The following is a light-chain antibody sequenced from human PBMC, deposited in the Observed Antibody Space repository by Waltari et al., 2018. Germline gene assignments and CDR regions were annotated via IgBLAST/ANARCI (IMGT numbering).Light chain of an antibody. CDR3: HQFGSSPET. CDR2: GTS. Sequence: PGEGATLSCRASQSLSSSSLAWYRQNSGQAPRLLIYGTSNRAAGVPDRCSGSGSGTDFTLTISRLEDEDFAVYYCHQFGSSPETFGLGTKVEIK. V-gene: IGKV3-20*01. J-gene: IGKJ1*01. CDR1: QSLSSSS.